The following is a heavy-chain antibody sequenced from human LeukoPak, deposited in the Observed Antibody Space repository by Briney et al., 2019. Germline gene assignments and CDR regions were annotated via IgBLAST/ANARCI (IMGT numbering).Heavy chain of an antibody. Sequence: ASVRVSCKASGYTFTSYDTNWVRPAPGQGLECMGWINRNSGNTGYAQKFRGRVTITRNTSIRTACMELSSLRSEDTAVYYCARVTPTTQLRYFDWLPQPYYYYYGMDVWGQGTTVTVSS. CDR2: INRNSGNT. V-gene: IGHV1-8*01. D-gene: IGHD3-9*01. CDR1: GYTFTSYD. CDR3: ARVTPTTQLRYFDWLPQPYYYYYGMDV. J-gene: IGHJ6*02.